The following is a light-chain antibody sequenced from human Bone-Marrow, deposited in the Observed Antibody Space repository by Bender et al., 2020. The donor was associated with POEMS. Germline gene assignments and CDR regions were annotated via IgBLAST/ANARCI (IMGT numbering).Light chain of an antibody. V-gene: IGLV1-44*01. CDR3: CSYAGSNNWV. CDR1: DSNFGGNN. CDR2: SNY. J-gene: IGLJ3*02. Sequence: QSVLTQPPSASGTPGQSVIISCSGTDSNFGGNNVNWYQHLPGTAPRLVVYSNYQRPSGVSNRFSGSKSGNTASLTISGLQTEDEADYYCCSYAGSNNWVFGGGTKLTVL.